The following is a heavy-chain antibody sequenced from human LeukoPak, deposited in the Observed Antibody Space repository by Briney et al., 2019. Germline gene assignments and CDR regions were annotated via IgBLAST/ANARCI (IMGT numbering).Heavy chain of an antibody. CDR3: ARVLDISVFGH. J-gene: IGHJ4*02. D-gene: IGHD2-2*03. CDR1: GYTFTNYA. Sequence: ASVKVSCMASGYTFTNYAMHWVRQAPGQRLERMGWINAGNGDTKYSQKFQGRVTITRDTSASTAYMDLSSLRSEDAAVYYCARVLDISVFGHWGQGTLVTVSP. V-gene: IGHV1-3*01. CDR2: INAGNGDT.